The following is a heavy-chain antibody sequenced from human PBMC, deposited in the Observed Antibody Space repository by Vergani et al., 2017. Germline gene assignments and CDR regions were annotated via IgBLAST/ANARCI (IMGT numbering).Heavy chain of an antibody. D-gene: IGHD1-26*01. J-gene: IGHJ4*02. CDR3: ARQPIVGAAD. Sequence: QVQLQESGPGLVKPSQTLSLTCTVSGGSISSGSYYWSWIRQPPGKGLEWIGYIYYSGSTNYNPSLKSRVTISVDTSKNQFSLKLSSVTAADTAVYYCARQPIVGAADWGQGTLVTVSS. V-gene: IGHV4-61*01. CDR1: GGSISSGSYY. CDR2: IYYSGST.